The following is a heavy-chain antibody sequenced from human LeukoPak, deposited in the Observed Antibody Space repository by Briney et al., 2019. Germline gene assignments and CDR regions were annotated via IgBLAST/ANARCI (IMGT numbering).Heavy chain of an antibody. Sequence: GASVKVSCKASGYTFTSYGISWVRQAPGQGLEWMGWISAYNGNTNYAQKLQGRVTMTTDTSTSTAYMELRSLRSDDTAVYYCARGVAAAGTSWFGPWGQGTLVTVSS. CDR1: GYTFTSYG. V-gene: IGHV1-18*01. CDR2: ISAYNGNT. D-gene: IGHD6-13*01. J-gene: IGHJ5*02. CDR3: ARGVAAAGTSWFGP.